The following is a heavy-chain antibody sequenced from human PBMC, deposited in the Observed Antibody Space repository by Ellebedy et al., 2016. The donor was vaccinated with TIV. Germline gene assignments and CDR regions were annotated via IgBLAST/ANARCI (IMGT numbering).Heavy chain of an antibody. CDR3: ARSILTDLSYNWFDP. D-gene: IGHD3-9*01. J-gene: IGHJ5*02. CDR2: IYYSGST. V-gene: IGHV4-59*01. CDR1: GGSISSYY. Sequence: MPSETLSLTCTVSGGSISSYYWSWIRQPPGKGLEWIGYIYYSGSTNYNPSLKSRVTISVDTSKNQFSLKLSSVTAADTAVYYCARSILTDLSYNWFDPWGQGTLVTVSS.